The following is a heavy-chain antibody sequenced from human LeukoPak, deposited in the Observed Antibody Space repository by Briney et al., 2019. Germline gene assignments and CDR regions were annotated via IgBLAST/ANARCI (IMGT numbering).Heavy chain of an antibody. V-gene: IGHV4-61*05. CDR3: ARHTGSGRAPYDY. CDR2: IHYSGST. J-gene: IGHJ4*02. D-gene: IGHD3-10*01. Sequence: SETLSLTCTVSGGSISGSDYYWVWIRQPPGKGLEWIGYIHYSGSTNYNPSLKSRVTMSLDTSKNQVSLKLSSVTAADTAVYYCARHTGSGRAPYDYWGQGTLVTVSS. CDR1: GGSISGSDYY.